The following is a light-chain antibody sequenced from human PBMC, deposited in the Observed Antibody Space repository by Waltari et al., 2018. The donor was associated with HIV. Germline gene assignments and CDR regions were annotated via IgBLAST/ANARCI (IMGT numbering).Light chain of an antibody. J-gene: IGLJ2*01. CDR1: STAVPTYNY. CDR3: TSYEGKNNLV. V-gene: IGLV2-8*01. CDR2: EVN. Sequence: QSALTQPPSASGSPGQSVTISCTGTSTAVPTYNYVSCYQQHPAEAPKILIYEVNKRPSGVPDRFSGSKSGNTASLTVSGLQADDEADYYCTSYEGKNNLVFGGGTKLTVL.